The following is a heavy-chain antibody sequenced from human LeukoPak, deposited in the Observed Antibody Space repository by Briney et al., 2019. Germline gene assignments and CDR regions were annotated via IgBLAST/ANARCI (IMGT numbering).Heavy chain of an antibody. J-gene: IGHJ1*01. CDR1: GGSISSGGYY. V-gene: IGHV4-31*03. D-gene: IGHD6-13*01. CDR2: IYYSGST. Sequence: SQTLSLTCTVSGGSISSGGYYWSWIRQHPGKGLEWIGYIYYSGSTYYNPSLKSRVTISVDTSKNQFSLKLSSVTAADTAVYYCARGYSNSWPPNRYFQHWGQGTLVTVSS. CDR3: ARGYSNSWPPNRYFQH.